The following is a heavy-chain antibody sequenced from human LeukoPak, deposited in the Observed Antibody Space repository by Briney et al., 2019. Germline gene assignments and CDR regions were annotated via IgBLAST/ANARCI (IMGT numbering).Heavy chain of an antibody. CDR2: ISAYNGNT. CDR1: GYTFTSYG. Sequence: ASVKVSCMASGYTFTSYGISWVRQAPGQGLDGMGWISAYNGNTNYAQKLQGRVTMTTDTSTRTAYMELRSLRSDDTAVYYCARDRLVILTGYYQDYWGQGTLVTVSP. J-gene: IGHJ4*02. V-gene: IGHV1-18*01. D-gene: IGHD3-9*01. CDR3: ARDRLVILTGYYQDY.